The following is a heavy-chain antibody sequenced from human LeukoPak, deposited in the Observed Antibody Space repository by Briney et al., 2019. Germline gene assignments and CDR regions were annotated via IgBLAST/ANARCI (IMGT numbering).Heavy chain of an antibody. CDR2: IYYIGST. CDR1: GGSLNTYY. Sequence: SETLSLTCTVSGGSLNTYYWSWIRQPPGKGLEWIGYIYYIGSTTYNPSLKSRVTISIDTSKNQFSLKLSSATAADTARYFCARRRFSAGDERYDSWGQGTLVTVSS. V-gene: IGHV4-59*08. CDR3: ARRRFSAGDERYDS. J-gene: IGHJ4*02. D-gene: IGHD1-26*01.